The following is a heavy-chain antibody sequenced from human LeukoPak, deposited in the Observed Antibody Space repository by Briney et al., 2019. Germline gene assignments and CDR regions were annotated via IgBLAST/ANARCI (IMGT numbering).Heavy chain of an antibody. CDR1: GGSFSGYY. CDR3: ARGYLAYYDSSGYVPYYFDY. CDR2: INHSGST. Sequence: PSDTLSLTCAVYGGSFSGYYWSWIRQPPGKGLEWIGEINHSGSTNYNPSLKSRVTISVDTSKNQFSLKLSSVTAADTAVYYCARGYLAYYDSSGYVPYYFDYWGQGTLVTISS. D-gene: IGHD3-22*01. J-gene: IGHJ4*02. V-gene: IGHV4-34*01.